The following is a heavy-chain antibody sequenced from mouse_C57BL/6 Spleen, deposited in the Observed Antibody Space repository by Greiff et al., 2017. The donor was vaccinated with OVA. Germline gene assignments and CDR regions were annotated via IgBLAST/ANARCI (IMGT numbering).Heavy chain of an antibody. CDR1: GYTFTDYN. CDR2: INPNNGGT. J-gene: IGHJ4*01. D-gene: IGHD2-5*01. Sequence: VQLQQSGPELVKPGASVKMSCKASGYTFTDYNMHWVKQSHGKSLEWIGYINPNNGGTSYNQKFKGKATLTVNKSSSTAYMELRSLTSEDSAVYYCANSNFRGYAMDYWGQGTSVTVSS. CDR3: ANSNFRGYAMDY. V-gene: IGHV1-22*01.